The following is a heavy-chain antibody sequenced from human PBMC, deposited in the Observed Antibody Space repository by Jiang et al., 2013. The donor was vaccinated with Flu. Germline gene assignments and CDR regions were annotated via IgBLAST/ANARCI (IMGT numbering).Heavy chain of an antibody. V-gene: IGHV1-46*01. J-gene: IGHJ4*02. CDR3: ARAGEYCSGGSCYYAY. Sequence: GAEVKKPGASVKVSCKASGYTFTSYYMHWVRQAPGQGLEWMGIINPSGGSTSYAQKFQGRVTMTRDTSISTAYMELSRLRSDDTAVYYCARAGEYCSGGSCYYAYWGQGTLVTVSS. CDR2: INPSGGST. CDR1: GYTFTSYY. D-gene: IGHD2-15*01.